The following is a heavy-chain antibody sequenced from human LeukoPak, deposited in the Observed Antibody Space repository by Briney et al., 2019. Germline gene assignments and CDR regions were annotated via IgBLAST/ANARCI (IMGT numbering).Heavy chain of an antibody. D-gene: IGHD6-19*01. Sequence: SETLSLTCTVSGGSISSYYWSWIRQPPGKGLEWIGYIHYSGSTNYNPSLESRVTISVDTSKNQFSLKLSSVTAADTAVYYCARGNGWFFPWGQGTLVTVSS. CDR3: ARGNGWFFP. J-gene: IGHJ5*02. V-gene: IGHV4-59*01. CDR1: GGSISSYY. CDR2: IHYSGST.